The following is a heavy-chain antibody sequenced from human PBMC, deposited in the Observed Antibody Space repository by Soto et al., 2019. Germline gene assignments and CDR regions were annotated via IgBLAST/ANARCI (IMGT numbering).Heavy chain of an antibody. Sequence: SETLSLTCTVSGGSVSSGSYYWSWIRQPPGKGLEWIGYIYYSGSTYYNPSLKSRVTISVDTSKNQFSLKLSSVTAADTAVYYCARHIDYGDPNWFDPWGQGTLVTVSS. J-gene: IGHJ5*02. V-gene: IGHV4-61*01. CDR3: ARHIDYGDPNWFDP. CDR2: IYYSGST. CDR1: GGSVSSGSYY. D-gene: IGHD4-17*01.